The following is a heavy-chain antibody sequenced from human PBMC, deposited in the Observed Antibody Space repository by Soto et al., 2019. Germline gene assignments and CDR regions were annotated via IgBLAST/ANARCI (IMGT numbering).Heavy chain of an antibody. J-gene: IGHJ4*01. Sequence: QVQLQESGPGLVKPSETLSLTCTVSGGSITSYYWSWIRQPPGKGLEWIGYIHNSGSPSYNPSLQSRVTISADVSKNQSSLDLRAVTAADTAVYYCARRWSGTDYWGHGTLVTVSS. CDR1: GGSITSYY. CDR2: IHNSGSP. D-gene: IGHD3-10*01. V-gene: IGHV4-59*01. CDR3: ARRWSGTDY.